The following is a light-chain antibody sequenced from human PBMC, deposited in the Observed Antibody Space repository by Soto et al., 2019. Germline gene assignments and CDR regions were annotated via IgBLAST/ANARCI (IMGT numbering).Light chain of an antibody. CDR2: EVR. J-gene: IGLJ2*01. Sequence: QSALTQPASVSGSPGQSITISCTGTSSDIGAYDYVSWYQQYPGQVPTLIIYEVRFRPSGVSNRFYGSKSGNTASLTISGLQTEDEADYSWGSYASANLIFGGGTKLTVL. V-gene: IGLV2-14*01. CDR3: GSYASANLI. CDR1: SSDIGAYDY.